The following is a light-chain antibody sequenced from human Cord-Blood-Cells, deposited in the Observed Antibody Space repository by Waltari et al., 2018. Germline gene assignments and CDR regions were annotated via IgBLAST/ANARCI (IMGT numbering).Light chain of an antibody. Sequence: QSALTQPRPVAGSPGQSVTITCTTTSSDGGSYNHVPWYQQHPGKGPKLMIYDVSKRPSGVPDRFSGSKSGNTASLTISGLQAEDEADYYCCSYAGSYTFVFGGGTKLTVL. V-gene: IGLV2-11*01. CDR1: SSDGGSYNH. CDR2: DVS. CDR3: CSYAGSYTFV. J-gene: IGLJ2*01.